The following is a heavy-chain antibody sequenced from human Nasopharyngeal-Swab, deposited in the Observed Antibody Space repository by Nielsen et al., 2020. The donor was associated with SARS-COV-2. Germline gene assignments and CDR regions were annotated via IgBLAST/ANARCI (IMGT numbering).Heavy chain of an antibody. CDR3: ARETQDYYHYYYGMDV. V-gene: IGHV1-2*06. J-gene: IGHJ6*02. CDR2: INPNSGGT. Sequence: ASVKVSCKASGYTFTGYYMHWVRQAPGQGLEWMGRINPNSGGTNYAQKFQGRVTMTRDTSISTAYMELSRLRSDDTAVYYCARETQDYYHYYYGMDVWGQGTTVTVSS. CDR1: GYTFTGYY.